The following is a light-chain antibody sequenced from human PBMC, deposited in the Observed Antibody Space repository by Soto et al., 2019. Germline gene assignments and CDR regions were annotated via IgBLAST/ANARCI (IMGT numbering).Light chain of an antibody. CDR1: QRFGSSN. J-gene: IGKJ1*01. Sequence: EIVLTQSPGTLSLSPGERGTLSCRASQRFGSSNLAWYQQKPGQAPRLLIYSTSSRATGIPARFSGSGSGTEFTLTISSLQSEDFAVYYCQQYNNWPRTFGQGTKVDIK. V-gene: IGKV3D-15*01. CDR3: QQYNNWPRT. CDR2: STS.